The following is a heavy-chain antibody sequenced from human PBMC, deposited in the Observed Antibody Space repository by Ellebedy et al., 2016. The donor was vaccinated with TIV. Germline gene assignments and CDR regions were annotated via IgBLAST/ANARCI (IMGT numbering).Heavy chain of an antibody. CDR3: ARGYSSSWSSKFDH. CDR1: GFTFTSFS. V-gene: IGHV3-21*05. J-gene: IGHJ4*02. Sequence: GESLKISCAASGFTFTSFSMNWVRQVPGKGLEWVSYISSSSSLTYYADSVKGRFTISRDNAKNSLFLQMNSLRPEDTAVYYCARGYSSSWSSKFDHWGQGSLVTVSS. CDR2: ISSSSSLT. D-gene: IGHD6-13*01.